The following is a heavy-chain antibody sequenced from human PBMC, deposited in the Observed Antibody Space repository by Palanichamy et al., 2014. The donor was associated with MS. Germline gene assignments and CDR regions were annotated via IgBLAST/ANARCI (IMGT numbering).Heavy chain of an antibody. CDR3: AHTLIFAPSFDS. CDR2: TFWDDDK. CDR1: GFSLTTSGMG. J-gene: IGHJ4*02. D-gene: IGHD2-21*01. V-gene: IGHV2-5*02. Sequence: QITLKESGPTLVKPTQTLTLTCTFSGFSLTTSGMGVGWIRQPPGKALEWLALTFWDDDKHYSPSLRSRLTIAKDTSKNQVVLTMTNMDPVDTATYYCAHTLIFAPSFDSWGQGTLVLVSS.